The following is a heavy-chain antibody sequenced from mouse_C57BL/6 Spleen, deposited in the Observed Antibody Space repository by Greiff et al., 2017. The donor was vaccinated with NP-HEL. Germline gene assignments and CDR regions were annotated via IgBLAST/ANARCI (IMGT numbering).Heavy chain of an antibody. V-gene: IGHV1-81*01. CDR3: ARTLTTVVANWYFDV. D-gene: IGHD1-1*01. CDR2: IYPRSGNT. Sequence: VQLQQSGAELARPGASVKLSCKASGYTFTSYGISWVKQRTGQGLEWIGEIYPRSGNTYYNEKFKGKATLTADKSSSTAYMELRSLTSEDSAVYVCARTLTTVVANWYFDVWGTGTTVTVSS. J-gene: IGHJ1*03. CDR1: GYTFTSYG.